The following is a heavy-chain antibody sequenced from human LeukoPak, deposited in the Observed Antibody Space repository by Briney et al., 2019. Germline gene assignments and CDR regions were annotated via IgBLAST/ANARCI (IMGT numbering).Heavy chain of an antibody. V-gene: IGHV1-18*01. CDR3: ARGIIPTLAVAGT. Sequence: ASVKVSCKASGYTFITYGISRVRQAPGQGLEWMGWISAYNGNTNYAQKLQGRVTMTTDTSTSTAYMELRSLRSDDTAVYYCARGIIPTLAVAGTWGQGTLVTVSS. D-gene: IGHD6-19*01. CDR1: GYTFITYG. CDR2: ISAYNGNT. J-gene: IGHJ5*02.